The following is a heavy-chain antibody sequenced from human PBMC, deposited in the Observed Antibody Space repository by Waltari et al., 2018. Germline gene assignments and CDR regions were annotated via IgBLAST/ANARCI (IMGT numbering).Heavy chain of an antibody. CDR2: IDTSGRT. V-gene: IGHV4-4*09. CDR1: GFSFSDYY. CDR3: ARGDYDFQDAFDI. J-gene: IGHJ3*02. D-gene: IGHD3-3*01. Sequence: QVQLVESGGGLVNPGGSLRLSCAASGFSFSDYYMTWIRQAPGKGLEWIGRIDTSGRTNYNPSLKSRITISVDTSKNQFSLKLSSVTAADTAVYYCARGDYDFQDAFDIWGQGTMVSVSS.